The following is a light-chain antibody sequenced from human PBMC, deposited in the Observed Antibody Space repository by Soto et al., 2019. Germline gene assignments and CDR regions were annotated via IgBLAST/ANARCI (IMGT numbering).Light chain of an antibody. CDR2: TAS. V-gene: IGKV1-12*01. CDR3: QHSNNFHFT. J-gene: IGKJ5*01. CDR1: QGISTW. Sequence: DIQMTQSPSTLSGSVGDRVTITCRASQGISTWLAWYQQKPGKAPKLLIYTASRLQSGVPPRFSGSGSGTDFTLTINSLQPEDFATYYCQHSNNFHFTFGQGTRLEIK.